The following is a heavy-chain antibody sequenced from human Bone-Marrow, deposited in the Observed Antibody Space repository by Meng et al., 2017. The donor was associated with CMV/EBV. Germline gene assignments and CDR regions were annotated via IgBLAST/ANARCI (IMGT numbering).Heavy chain of an antibody. CDR2: TYNSGST. J-gene: IGHJ4*02. Sequence: GYGSSGSYYWRWIRQPPGKGLEWIGYTYNSGSTNYNPSLKSRVTISIDTSKNQFSLKVSSVTAADTAVYYCARGGDYDFWSGPSPDYWGQGALVTVSS. CDR3: ARGGDYDFWSGPSPDY. V-gene: IGHV4-61*01. D-gene: IGHD3-3*01. CDR1: GYGSSGSYY.